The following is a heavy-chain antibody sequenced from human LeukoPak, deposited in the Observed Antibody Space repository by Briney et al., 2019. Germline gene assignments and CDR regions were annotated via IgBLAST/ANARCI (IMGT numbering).Heavy chain of an antibody. Sequence: GGSLRLFCAASGFSFNNNAMHWVRQAPGKGLEWLAAISYDGSTRKYADSVKGRFTISRDNSKKSLSLQMNSLRGEDTAVYYCARDTAQSLSLYGVVDFWSQGTLVTVSS. D-gene: IGHD3-10*01. V-gene: IGHV3-30-3*01. J-gene: IGHJ4*02. CDR3: ARDTAQSLSLYGVVDF. CDR1: GFSFNNNA. CDR2: ISYDGSTR.